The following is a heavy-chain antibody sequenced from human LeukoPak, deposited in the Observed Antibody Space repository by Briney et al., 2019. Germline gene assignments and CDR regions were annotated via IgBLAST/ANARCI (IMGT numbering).Heavy chain of an antibody. V-gene: IGHV4-34*01. CDR1: GGSFSGYY. CDR3: ARGRAHYYDSSGYYLTYYYYYYMDV. Sequence: SETLSVTCAVYGGSFSGYYWSWIRQPPGKGLEWIGEINHRGSTNYNPSLKSRVTISVDTSKNQFSPKLSSVTAADTAVYYCARGRAHYYDSSGYYLTYYYYYYMDVWGKGTTVTVSS. CDR2: INHRGST. J-gene: IGHJ6*03. D-gene: IGHD3-22*01.